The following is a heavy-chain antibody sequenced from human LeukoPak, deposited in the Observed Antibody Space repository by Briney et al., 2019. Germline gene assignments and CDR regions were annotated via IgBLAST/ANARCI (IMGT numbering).Heavy chain of an antibody. CDR2: IYTSGST. V-gene: IGHV4-61*02. Sequence: PSQTLSLTCTVSGGSISSGSYYWSWIRQPAGKGLEWIGRIYTSGSTNYNPSLKSRVTISVDTSKNQFSLKLSSVTAADTAVYYCARDRRYCSGGSCYPGPIDAFDIWGQGTMATVSS. CDR1: GGSISSGSYY. CDR3: ARDRRYCSGGSCYPGPIDAFDI. J-gene: IGHJ3*02. D-gene: IGHD2-15*01.